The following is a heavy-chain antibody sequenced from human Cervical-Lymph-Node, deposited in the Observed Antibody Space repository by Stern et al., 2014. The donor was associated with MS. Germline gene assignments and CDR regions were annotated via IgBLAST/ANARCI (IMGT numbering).Heavy chain of an antibody. Sequence: VQLVDSGAEVKKPGASVKVSCKASGYTFTNYYTHWVRQAPGQAPEWMGIINPSGGSTSYAQKFQGRVTMTRDTSTSTVYMELSSLRSEDTAVYYCAREVAGHRLGMMDVWGQGTTVTVSS. CDR2: INPSGGST. CDR1: GYTFTNYY. D-gene: IGHD6-19*01. J-gene: IGHJ6*02. V-gene: IGHV1-46*01. CDR3: AREVAGHRLGMMDV.